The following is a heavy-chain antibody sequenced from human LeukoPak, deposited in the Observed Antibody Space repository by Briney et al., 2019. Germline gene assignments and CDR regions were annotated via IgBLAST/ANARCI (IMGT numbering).Heavy chain of an antibody. D-gene: IGHD2-2*01. CDR2: NNTGGSST. J-gene: IGHJ5*02. CDR1: GFTLSSCW. Sequence: PGGPVRLSCAASGFTLSSCWMHWVRQAPGKGLVWVSRNNTGGSSTSYADSVKGRFTISRDNAKNTLYLQMNSLRAEDTAVYYCARDQCTSTSCYGYNWIDPWVQGTLVTVSS. V-gene: IGHV3-74*01. CDR3: ARDQCTSTSCYGYNWIDP.